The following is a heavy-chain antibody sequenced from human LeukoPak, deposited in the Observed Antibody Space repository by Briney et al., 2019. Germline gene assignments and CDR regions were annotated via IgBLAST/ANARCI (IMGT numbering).Heavy chain of an antibody. J-gene: IGHJ4*02. CDR2: IYYSGSI. V-gene: IGHV4-59*01. CDR1: GGSISSYY. D-gene: IGHD2-15*01. CDR3: AKGARYCSGGSCPVQN. Sequence: SETLSLTCTVSGGSISSYYWSWIRQPPGKGLEWIGYIYYSGSINFNPSLKSRVTISVDTSKNQFSLKLTSVTAADTAVYYCAKGARYCSGGSCPVQNWGQGTLVTVSS.